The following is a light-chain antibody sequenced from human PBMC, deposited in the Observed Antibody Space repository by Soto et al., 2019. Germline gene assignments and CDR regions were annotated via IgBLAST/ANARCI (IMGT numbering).Light chain of an antibody. V-gene: IGKV1-5*01. J-gene: IGKJ1*01. Sequence: DIQLTQSPSTLSASVGDRVTITCRASQRIDRYLAWYQQKPGKAPKLLVYDASTLEGGVPSRFSGSASATEFILPISSLQPDDFATYYCQQYKDDAWTFGQGTKV. CDR1: QRIDRY. CDR2: DAS. CDR3: QQYKDDAWT.